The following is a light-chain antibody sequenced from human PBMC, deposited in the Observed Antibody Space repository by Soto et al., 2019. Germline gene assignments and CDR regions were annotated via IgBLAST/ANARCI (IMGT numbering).Light chain of an antibody. Sequence: DIQMTQSPATLSASVGDRVTITCRATKDLSGWLAWYQQKPGKAPKLLIYDASSLQSGVQSRFSGSGSGTEFTLTISSLQADEFAADYCQQYKKSWTFGQGTKVEVK. J-gene: IGKJ1*01. CDR2: DAS. V-gene: IGKV1-5*01. CDR3: QQYKKSWT. CDR1: KDLSGW.